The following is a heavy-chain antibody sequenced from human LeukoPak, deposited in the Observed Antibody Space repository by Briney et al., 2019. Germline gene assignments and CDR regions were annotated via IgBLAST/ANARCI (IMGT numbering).Heavy chain of an antibody. CDR3: ARGRNYYGSGSYYPLNYYYYYMDV. CDR2: IIPIFGTA. Sequence: SVKVSCKASGYTFTGYYMHWVRQAPGQGLEWMGRIIPIFGTANYAQKFQGRVTITTDESTSTAYMELSSLRSEDTAVYYCARGRNYYGSGSYYPLNYYYYYMDVWGKGTTVTVSS. CDR1: GYTFTGYY. V-gene: IGHV1-69*05. D-gene: IGHD3-10*01. J-gene: IGHJ6*03.